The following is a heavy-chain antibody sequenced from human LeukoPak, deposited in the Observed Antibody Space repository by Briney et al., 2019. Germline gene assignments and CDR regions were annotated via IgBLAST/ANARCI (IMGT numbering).Heavy chain of an antibody. CDR3: ASSEDMVRGVISHYGMDV. CDR2: IYYSGST. Sequence: SETLSLTCTVSGGSISSSSYYWGWIRQPPGKGLEWIGSIYYSGSTYYNPSLKSRVTISVDTSKNQFSLKLSSVTAADTAVYYCASSEDMVRGVISHYGMDVWGQGTTVTVS. V-gene: IGHV4-39*01. D-gene: IGHD3-10*01. J-gene: IGHJ6*02. CDR1: GGSISSSSYY.